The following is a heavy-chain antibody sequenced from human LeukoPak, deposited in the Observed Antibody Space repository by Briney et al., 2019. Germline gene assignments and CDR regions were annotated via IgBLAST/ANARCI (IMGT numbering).Heavy chain of an antibody. J-gene: IGHJ3*02. CDR3: AKASGVPWADYAFDI. D-gene: IGHD3-10*01. CDR1: GFTFSSYG. Sequence: PGRSLRLSCAASGFTFSSYGTHWVRQAPGKGLEWVAVISFDGSNKYYADSVKGRITISRDNSKNMLYLQMNSLRAEDTAVYYCAKASGVPWADYAFDIWGQGTMVTVSS. V-gene: IGHV3-30*18. CDR2: ISFDGSNK.